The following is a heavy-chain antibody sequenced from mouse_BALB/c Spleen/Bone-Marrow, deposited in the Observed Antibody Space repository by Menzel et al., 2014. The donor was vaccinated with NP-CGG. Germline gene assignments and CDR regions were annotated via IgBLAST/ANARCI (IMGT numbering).Heavy chain of an antibody. CDR1: GYTFTSYW. CDR3: AREYYGSSGYFDV. J-gene: IGHJ1*01. V-gene: IGHV1-7*01. Sequence: QVQLKDSGAELAKPGASVKMSCKASGYTFTSYWMHWVKQRPGQGLEWIGYINPSTGYTEYNQKFKDKATLTADKSSSTAYMQLSSPASEDSAVYYCAREYYGSSGYFDVWGAGTTVTVSS. CDR2: INPSTGYT. D-gene: IGHD1-1*01.